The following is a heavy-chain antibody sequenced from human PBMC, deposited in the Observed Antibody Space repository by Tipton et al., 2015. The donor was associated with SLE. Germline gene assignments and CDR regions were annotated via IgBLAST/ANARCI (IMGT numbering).Heavy chain of an antibody. V-gene: IGHV4-61*02. D-gene: IGHD2-15*01. CDR1: GGSISSGSYY. Sequence: TLSLTCTVSGGSISSGSYYWSWIRQPAGKGLEWIGRIYTSGSTNYNPSLKSRVTISVDTSKNQFSLKLSSVTAADMAVYYCAREGNCSGGSCWNWFDPWGQGTLVTVSS. CDR3: AREGNCSGGSCWNWFDP. J-gene: IGHJ5*02. CDR2: IYTSGST.